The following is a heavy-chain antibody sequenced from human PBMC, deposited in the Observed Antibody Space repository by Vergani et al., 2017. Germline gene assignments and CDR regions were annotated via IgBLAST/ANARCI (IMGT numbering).Heavy chain of an antibody. Sequence: QVQLEESGSELEKPAASVSVSCNVSEYTFTSYALSWVRQAPGQGLEYMGWINTNTGNPTYAQAFTGRFVFSLDTSVNTAYLQLSSLTPEDTAVYYCARGSSSGGYICASRYWGQGTLVTVSS. CDR3: ARGSSSGGYICASRY. V-gene: IGHV7-4-1*02. D-gene: IGHD5-12*01. CDR2: INTNTGNP. CDR1: EYTFTSYA. J-gene: IGHJ4*02.